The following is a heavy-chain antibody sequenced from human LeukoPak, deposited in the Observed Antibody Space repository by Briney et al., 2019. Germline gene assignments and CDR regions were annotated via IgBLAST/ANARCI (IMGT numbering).Heavy chain of an antibody. D-gene: IGHD2-8*01. J-gene: IGHJ4*02. CDR1: GFTFSSYA. CDR2: ISYDGSNK. Sequence: PGRSLRLSCAASGFTFSSYAMHWVRQAPGKGLEWVAVISYDGSNKYYADSVKGRFTISRDNSKNTLYLQMNSLRAEDTAVYYCARALRPGYALDYWGQGTLVTVSS. CDR3: ARALRPGYALDY. V-gene: IGHV3-30-3*01.